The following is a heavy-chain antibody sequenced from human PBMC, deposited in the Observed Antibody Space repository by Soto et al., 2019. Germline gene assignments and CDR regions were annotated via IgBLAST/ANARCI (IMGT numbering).Heavy chain of an antibody. V-gene: IGHV4-39*01. D-gene: IGHD4-17*01. CDR2: IYYSCNT. Sequence: QLQLQESGPGLVKPSETLSLTCTVSSGSISSSSSYWGWIRPPPGKGLEWIGSIYYSCNTYYNPSLKSRVTISIDSSKTQFSLKLNSVATADTAVYYCGAHDYVAKGYYFETWGQGTLVTVSS. J-gene: IGHJ4*02. CDR3: GAHDYVAKGYYFET. CDR1: SGSISSSSSY.